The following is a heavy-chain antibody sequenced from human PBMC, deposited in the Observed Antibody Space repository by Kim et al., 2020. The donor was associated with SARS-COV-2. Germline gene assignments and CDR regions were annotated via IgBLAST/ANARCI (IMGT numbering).Heavy chain of an antibody. V-gene: IGHV3-23*01. CDR1: GFTFSSYA. CDR3: AKGWHPFSMIVIGAFDI. CDR2: ISGSGGST. J-gene: IGHJ3*02. D-gene: IGHD3-22*01. Sequence: GGSLRLSCAASGFTFSSYAMSWVRQAPGKGLEWVSAISGSGGSTYYADSVKGRFTISRDNSKNTLYLQMNSLRAEDTAVYYCAKGWHPFSMIVIGAFDIWGQGTMVTVSS.